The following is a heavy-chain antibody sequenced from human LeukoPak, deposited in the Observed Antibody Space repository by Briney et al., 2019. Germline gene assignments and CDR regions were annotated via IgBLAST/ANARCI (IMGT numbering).Heavy chain of an antibody. CDR2: ISYDGNTK. V-gene: IGHV3-30*18. Sequence: GGSLRLSCAASGFTFSAYSMHWVRQAPGKGLEWVAVISYDGNTKYYADSVKGRFTSSRDNSKDTLYLQMNSLRAEDTAVYYCAKRVEYGSSWYYFDYWGQGTLVTVSS. CDR1: GFTFSAYS. D-gene: IGHD6-13*01. J-gene: IGHJ4*02. CDR3: AKRVEYGSSWYYFDY.